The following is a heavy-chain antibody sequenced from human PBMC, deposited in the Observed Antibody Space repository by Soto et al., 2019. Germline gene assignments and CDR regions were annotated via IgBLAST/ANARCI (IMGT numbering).Heavy chain of an antibody. CDR3: ARVIAAMALGYYYGMDV. J-gene: IGHJ6*02. CDR1: GGTFSSYT. CDR2: IIPILDIT. D-gene: IGHD5-18*01. Sequence: SVKVSCKASGGTFSSYTITWVRQAPGQGLEWMGRIIPILDITNYAQKFQGRVTITADTSTNTAYMELRSLRSDDTAVYYCARVIAAMALGYYYGMDVWGQGTTVTVSS. V-gene: IGHV1-69*02.